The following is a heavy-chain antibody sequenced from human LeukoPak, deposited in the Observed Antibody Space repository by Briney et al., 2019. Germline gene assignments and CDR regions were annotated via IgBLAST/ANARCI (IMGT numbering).Heavy chain of an antibody. CDR1: GYTFTSYY. CDR3: ARAPHDSSGYYYVSFDY. D-gene: IGHD3-22*01. Sequence: ASVKVSCKAFGYTFTSYYMHWVRQAPGQGLEWMGIINPSGGSTSYAQKFQGRVTMTRDTSTSTVYMELSSLRSEDTAVYYCARAPHDSSGYYYVSFDYWGQGTLVTVSS. V-gene: IGHV1-46*01. CDR2: INPSGGST. J-gene: IGHJ4*02.